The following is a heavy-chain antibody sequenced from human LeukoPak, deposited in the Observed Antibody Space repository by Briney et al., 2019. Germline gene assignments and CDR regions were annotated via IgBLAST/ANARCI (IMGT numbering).Heavy chain of an antibody. D-gene: IGHD1-14*01. Sequence: PSETLSLTCTVSGGSISSSSYYWGWIRQSPGKGLEWIGSIYYSGSTYYNPSLKSRVTISVDTSKNQFSLKLSSVTAADTAVYYCARDRPGTGYYFDYWGQGTLVTVSS. J-gene: IGHJ4*02. CDR1: GGSISSSSYY. V-gene: IGHV4-39*07. CDR3: ARDRPGTGYYFDY. CDR2: IYYSGST.